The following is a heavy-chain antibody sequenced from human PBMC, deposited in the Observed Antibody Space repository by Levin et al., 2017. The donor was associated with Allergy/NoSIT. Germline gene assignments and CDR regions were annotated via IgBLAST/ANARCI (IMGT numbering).Heavy chain of an antibody. CDR2: ISTSSSTI. CDR1: GFTFSSYS. V-gene: IGHV3-48*02. CDR3: ARDYRSSSWLEIDY. Sequence: WASVKVSCAASGFTFSSYSMNWVRQAPGKGLEGVSYISTSSSTIYYADSVKGRFTISRDNAKNSLYLQMNSLRDEDTAVYYCARDYRSSSWLEIDYWGQGTLVTVSS. D-gene: IGHD6-13*01. J-gene: IGHJ4*02.